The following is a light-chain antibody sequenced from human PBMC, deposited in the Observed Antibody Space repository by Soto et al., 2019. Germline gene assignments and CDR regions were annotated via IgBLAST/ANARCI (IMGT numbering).Light chain of an antibody. J-gene: IGLJ1*01. Sequence: QSALTQPPSASGSPGQSVTISCTGTSSDVGGYNYVSWYQQHPGKAPKLMIYEVSKRPSGVPDRFSGSKSGNTASLTVSGLQAEDEADYYCSSYAGSNNPYVFGTGTNVTVL. CDR2: EVS. CDR1: SSDVGGYNY. CDR3: SSYAGSNNPYV. V-gene: IGLV2-8*01.